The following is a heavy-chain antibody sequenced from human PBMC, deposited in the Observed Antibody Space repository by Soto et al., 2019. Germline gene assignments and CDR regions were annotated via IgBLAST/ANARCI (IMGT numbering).Heavy chain of an antibody. CDR2: ITADNGNT. CDR1: GYIFTSYR. Sequence: QVRLVQSGAEVKKPGASVKVSCKSSGYIFTSYRINWVRQAPGQVPERLGWITADNGNTDYPQKLQGRVTMTTDTSTSKAYLELRSLTSDDAAVYYCAIDRRGIAAPGVGMDVWGQGTTVTVTS. J-gene: IGHJ6*01. D-gene: IGHD6-13*01. CDR3: AIDRRGIAAPGVGMDV. V-gene: IGHV1-18*01.